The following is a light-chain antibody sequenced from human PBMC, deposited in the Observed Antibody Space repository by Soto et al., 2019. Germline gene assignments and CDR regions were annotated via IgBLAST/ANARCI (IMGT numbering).Light chain of an antibody. CDR2: DVS. Sequence: QSVLTQPASVSGSPGQSITISCTGTSSDVGGYNYVSWYQQHPAKAPKLMIYDVSNRPSGASNRFSGSKSANTASLTISGLQAEDEADYYCYSYTSSSTYVFGTGTKVTVL. V-gene: IGLV2-14*01. CDR1: SSDVGGYNY. CDR3: YSYTSSSTYV. J-gene: IGLJ1*01.